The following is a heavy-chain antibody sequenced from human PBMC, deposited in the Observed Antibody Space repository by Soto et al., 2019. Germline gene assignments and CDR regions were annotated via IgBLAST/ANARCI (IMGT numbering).Heavy chain of an antibody. J-gene: IGHJ4*02. Sequence: GGSLRLSCAASGLTFTNAWMTWVRQAPGKGLEWVGRIKSKTNGGTTDYAAPVKGRFTISRDNSKNTLYVQMNSLRAEDTAVYYCVKGRSGYDFDYWGQGALVTVSS. CDR2: IKSKTNGGTT. CDR1: GLTFTNAW. D-gene: IGHD5-12*01. CDR3: VKGRSGYDFDY. V-gene: IGHV3-15*01.